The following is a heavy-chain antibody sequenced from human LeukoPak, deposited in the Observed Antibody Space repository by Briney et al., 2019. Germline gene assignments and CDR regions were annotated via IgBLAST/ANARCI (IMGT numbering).Heavy chain of an antibody. CDR2: VSWNRGSI. J-gene: IGHJ1*01. CDR1: GFTVSSNY. V-gene: IGHV3-20*04. CDR3: ARSTRRDTEVALAEYFQH. D-gene: IGHD5-18*01. Sequence: GGSLRLSCAASGFTVSSNYISWVRQAPGKGLEWVSGVSWNRGSIGYADSVKGRFTISRDNAKNSLYLQMNSLRAEDTAFYYCARSTRRDTEVALAEYFQHWGQGTLVTVSS.